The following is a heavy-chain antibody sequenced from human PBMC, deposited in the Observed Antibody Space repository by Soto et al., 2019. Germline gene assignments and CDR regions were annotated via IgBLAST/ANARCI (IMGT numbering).Heavy chain of an antibody. CDR1: GYTFTSYG. Sequence: QVQLVQSGAEVKKPGASVKVSCKASGYTFTSYGISWVRQAPGQGLEWMGWISAYNGNTNYAQKLQGRVTMTTDTPTSTAYMELRSLRYDDTAVYYCARDLLWFGELWGELFDYWGQGTLVTVSS. J-gene: IGHJ4*01. CDR3: ARDLLWFGELWGELFDY. V-gene: IGHV1-18*01. D-gene: IGHD3-10*01. CDR2: ISAYNGNT.